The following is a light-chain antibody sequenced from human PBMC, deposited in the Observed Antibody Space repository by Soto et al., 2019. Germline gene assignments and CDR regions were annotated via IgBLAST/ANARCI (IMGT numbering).Light chain of an antibody. Sequence: QSALTQPASVSGSPGQSITISCTGTSSDVGSYNLVSWCQQHPGKAPKLMIYEGSKRPSGVSNRFSGSKSGNTASLTISGLQAEDGADYYCCSYAGSGTWVFGGGTKLTVL. J-gene: IGLJ3*02. CDR2: EGS. CDR1: SSDVGSYNL. CDR3: CSYAGSGTWV. V-gene: IGLV2-23*01.